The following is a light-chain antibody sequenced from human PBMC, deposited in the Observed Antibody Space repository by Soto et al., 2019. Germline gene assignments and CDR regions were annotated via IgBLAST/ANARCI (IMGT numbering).Light chain of an antibody. CDR3: QRYNSNSRT. V-gene: IGKV1-5*01. CDR2: DAS. Sequence: DIQMTQSPSTLSASVGDRVILTCRASENVNHWVAWYQQKPGRAPKFLIYDASILESGVPSRFSGSGSGTEFTLTISSLQPDDFETYYCQRYNSNSRTFGQGTKVDIK. CDR1: ENVNHW. J-gene: IGKJ1*01.